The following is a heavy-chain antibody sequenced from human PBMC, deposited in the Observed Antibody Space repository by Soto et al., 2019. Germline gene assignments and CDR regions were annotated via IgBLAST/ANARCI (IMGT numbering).Heavy chain of an antibody. Sequence: SVKVSCKASGCTFSSYAISWVRQAPGQGLEWMGGIIPICGTANYAQKFQGRVTITADESTSTAYMELSSLRSEDTAVYYCMMPVAAATYYYGMDVWGQGTTVTVSS. D-gene: IGHD6-25*01. V-gene: IGHV1-69*13. J-gene: IGHJ6*02. CDR2: IIPICGTA. CDR1: GCTFSSYA. CDR3: MMPVAAATYYYGMDV.